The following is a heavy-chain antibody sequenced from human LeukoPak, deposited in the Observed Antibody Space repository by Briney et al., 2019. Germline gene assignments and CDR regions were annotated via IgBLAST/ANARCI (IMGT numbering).Heavy chain of an antibody. J-gene: IGHJ4*02. Sequence: ASVKVSCKASGGTFSSYAISWVRQAPGQGLEWMGGFDPEDGETIYAQKFQGRVTMTEDTSTDTAYMELSSLRSEDTAVYYCATDWNCSGGSCSNWGQGTLVTVSS. CDR2: FDPEDGET. V-gene: IGHV1-24*01. CDR1: GGTFSSYA. D-gene: IGHD2-15*01. CDR3: ATDWNCSGGSCSN.